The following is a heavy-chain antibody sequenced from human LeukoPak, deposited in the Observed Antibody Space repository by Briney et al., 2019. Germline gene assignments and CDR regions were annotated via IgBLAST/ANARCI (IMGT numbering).Heavy chain of an antibody. CDR3: ARLQVGYCSSTSCESYYYYYYMDV. V-gene: IGHV4-59*01. CDR2: IHYSWST. CDR1: GCSISRYH. D-gene: IGHD2-2*01. J-gene: IGHJ6*03. Sequence: PSQTLSLTCTVSGCSISRYHWSWIRQPPGKGPEWVGYIHYSWSTNYNPSLKSRVTISVDTSKDQFSLKLSSVTAADTAVYYCARLQVGYCSSTSCESYYYYYYMDVWGKGTTVTVSS.